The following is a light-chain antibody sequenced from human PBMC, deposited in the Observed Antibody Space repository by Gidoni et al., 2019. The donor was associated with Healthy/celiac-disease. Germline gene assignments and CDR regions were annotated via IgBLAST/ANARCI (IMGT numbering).Light chain of an antibody. V-gene: IGKV3-11*01. Sequence: EIVFTQSPATLSLSPGERATLSCRASQSVSSYLAWYQQKPGQAPRLLIYDASNRATGIPARFSGSGSGTDFTLTISSLEPEDFEVYYCQQRSNWLTFGGGTKGENK. CDR1: QSVSSY. J-gene: IGKJ4*01. CDR2: DAS. CDR3: QQRSNWLT.